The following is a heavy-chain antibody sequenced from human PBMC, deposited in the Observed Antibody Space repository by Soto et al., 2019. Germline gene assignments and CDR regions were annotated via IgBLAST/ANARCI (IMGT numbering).Heavy chain of an antibody. Sequence: SETLSLTCTVSGGSISSSSYYWGWIRQPPGKGLEWIGSIYYSGSTYYNPSLKSRVTISVDTSKNQFSLKLSSVTAADTAVYYCARGPTVVTQDYWGQGTLVTVSS. J-gene: IGHJ4*02. V-gene: IGHV4-39*01. CDR3: ARGPTVVTQDY. D-gene: IGHD4-17*01. CDR1: GGSISSSSYY. CDR2: IYYSGST.